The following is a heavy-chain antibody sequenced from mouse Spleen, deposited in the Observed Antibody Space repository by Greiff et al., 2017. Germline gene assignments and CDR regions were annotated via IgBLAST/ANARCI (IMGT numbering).Heavy chain of an antibody. CDR2: IDPANGNT. J-gene: IGHJ4*01. V-gene: IGHV14-3*01. D-gene: IGHD2-4*01. Sequence: VHVKQSVAELVRPGASVKLSCTASGFNIKNTYMHWVKQRPEQGLEWIGRIDPANGNTKYAPKFQGKATITADTSSNTAYLQLSSLTSEDTAIYYCALIYYDPPYAMDYWGQGTSVTVSS. CDR3: ALIYYDPPYAMDY. CDR1: GFNIKNTY.